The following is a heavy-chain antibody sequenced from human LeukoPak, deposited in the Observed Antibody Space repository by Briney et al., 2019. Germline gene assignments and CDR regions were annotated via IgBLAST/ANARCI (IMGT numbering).Heavy chain of an antibody. J-gene: IGHJ4*02. CDR1: GFTFSSYG. Sequence: GGSLRLSCAASGFTFSSYGMHWVRQAPGKGLEWVAFIRYDGSNKYYADSVKGRFTISRDNSKNTLYLQMNSLRAEDTAVYYCARDRGYYYDSSGYPDYWGQGTLVTVSS. CDR3: ARDRGYYYDSSGYPDY. CDR2: IRYDGSNK. D-gene: IGHD3-22*01. V-gene: IGHV3-30*02.